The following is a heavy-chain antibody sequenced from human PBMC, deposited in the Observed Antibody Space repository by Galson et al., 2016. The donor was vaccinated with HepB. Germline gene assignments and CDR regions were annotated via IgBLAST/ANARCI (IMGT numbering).Heavy chain of an antibody. CDR3: TDLNPN. J-gene: IGHJ4*02. CDR1: RFIVNNYW. V-gene: IGHV3-74*01. CDR2: INNDGTAT. Sequence: SLRVSCAGSRFIVNNYWMHWVRQVPGKGLVWVSHINNDGTATSYADSVKGRFTISRDIAKSTVYLQMDSLRAEDTAIYYCTDLNPNWGQGILVTVSS.